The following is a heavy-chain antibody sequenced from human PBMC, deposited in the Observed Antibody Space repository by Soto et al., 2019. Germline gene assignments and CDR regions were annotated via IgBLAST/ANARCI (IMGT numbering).Heavy chain of an antibody. D-gene: IGHD6-19*01. CDR1: GGSISGYY. V-gene: IGHV4-4*07. CDR3: VRVGAVATNGGYFDY. J-gene: IGHJ4*02. Sequence: PSETLSLTCKVSGGSISGYYWSWIRQSAGKGLEWIGRIHYSGTTAYSPSLRSRLTMPVDTSKNEFSLKVTSVTAADTAVYYCVRVGAVATNGGYFDYWGQGALVTVSS. CDR2: IHYSGTT.